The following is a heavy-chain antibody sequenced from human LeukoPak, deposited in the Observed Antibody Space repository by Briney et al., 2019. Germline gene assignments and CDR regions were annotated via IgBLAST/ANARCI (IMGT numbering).Heavy chain of an antibody. Sequence: SETLSLTCTVSGVSISSYYWSWIRQPAGKGLKWIGRIYTSGSTNYNPSLKSRVTMSVDTSKNQFSLKLSSVTAADTAVYYCAREVIAAAGIRYFDYWGQGTLVTVSS. J-gene: IGHJ4*02. CDR3: AREVIAAAGIRYFDY. V-gene: IGHV4-4*07. D-gene: IGHD6-13*01. CDR2: IYTSGST. CDR1: GVSISSYY.